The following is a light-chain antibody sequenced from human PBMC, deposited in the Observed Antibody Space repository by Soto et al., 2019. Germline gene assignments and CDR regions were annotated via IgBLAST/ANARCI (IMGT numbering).Light chain of an antibody. CDR3: QQYYDWPWT. CDR1: QSVGSN. J-gene: IGKJ1*01. V-gene: IGKV3-15*01. Sequence: EKVMTQSPGSLSVSPGERAALSCRASQSVGSNLAWYQRKPGQAPRLLIYGASTRATGIPSRFSGSGSGTEFTLTISRLQSEVFAVYYCQQYYDWPWTFGQGTTVEIK. CDR2: GAS.